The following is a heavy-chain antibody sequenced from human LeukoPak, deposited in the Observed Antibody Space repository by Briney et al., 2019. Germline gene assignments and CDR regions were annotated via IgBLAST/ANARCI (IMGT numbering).Heavy chain of an antibody. V-gene: IGHV3-33*01. CDR2: IWYDGSNK. Sequence: GRSLRLSCAASGFTFSSYGMHWVRQAPGKGLEWVAVIWYDGSNKYYADSVKGRFTISRDNSKNTLYLQMNSLRAEDTAVYYCARDVLVGATPFDYWGQGTLVTVSS. CDR3: ARDVLVGATPFDY. CDR1: GFTFSSYG. D-gene: IGHD1-26*01. J-gene: IGHJ4*02.